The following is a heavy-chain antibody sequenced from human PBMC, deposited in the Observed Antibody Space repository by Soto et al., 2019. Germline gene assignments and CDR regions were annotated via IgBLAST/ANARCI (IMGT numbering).Heavy chain of an antibody. D-gene: IGHD2-2*01. J-gene: IGHJ6*02. CDR1: GGPITSYH. Sequence: SETLSLTCIVSGGPITSYHWSWIRQFPGKGLEWIAYTSYTGNTNYNPSLKSRVTTSMDTSKNQLSLKLTSMTAADTAVYYCASAGGYQLLWGDYYYGMDVWGQGTTVT. V-gene: IGHV4-59*01. CDR2: TSYTGNT. CDR3: ASAGGYQLLWGDYYYGMDV.